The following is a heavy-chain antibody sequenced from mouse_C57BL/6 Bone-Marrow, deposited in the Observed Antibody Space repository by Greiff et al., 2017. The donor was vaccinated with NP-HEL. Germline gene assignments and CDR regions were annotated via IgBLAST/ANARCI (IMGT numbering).Heavy chain of an antibody. V-gene: IGHV1-59*01. CDR3: ERVSTMVKWFAY. CDR2: IDPSDSYT. CDR1: GYTFTSYW. Sequence: VQLQQPGAELVRPGTSVKLSCKASGYTFTSYWMHWVKQRPGQGLEWIGVIDPSDSYTNYNQKFKGKATLTVDTSSSTAYMQLSSLTSEDSAVYYGERVSTMVKWFAYWGQGTLVTVSA. J-gene: IGHJ3*01. D-gene: IGHD2-2*01.